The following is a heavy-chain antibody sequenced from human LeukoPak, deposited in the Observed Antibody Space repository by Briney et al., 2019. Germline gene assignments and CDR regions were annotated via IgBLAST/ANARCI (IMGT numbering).Heavy chain of an antibody. CDR2: IIPIFGTA. CDR1: GGTFSSYA. V-gene: IGHV1-69*13. D-gene: IGHD6-19*01. CDR3: ARVTMWIAVAGTGWFDP. Sequence: ASVTVSCKASGGTFSSYAISWVRQAPGQGLEWMGGIIPIFGTANYAQKFQGRVTITADESTSTAYMELSSLRSEDTAVYYCARVTMWIAVAGTGWFDPWGQGTLVTVSS. J-gene: IGHJ5*02.